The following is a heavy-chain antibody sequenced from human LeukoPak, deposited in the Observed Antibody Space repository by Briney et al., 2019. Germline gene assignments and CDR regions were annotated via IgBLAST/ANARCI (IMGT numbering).Heavy chain of an antibody. D-gene: IGHD6-19*01. CDR3: ARGRQWLGLDY. CDR1: GYTFTGYY. V-gene: IGHV1-18*04. J-gene: IGHJ4*02. Sequence: EASVKVSCKASGYTFTGYYMHWVRQAPGQGLEWMGWISAYNGNTNYAQKLQGRVTMTTDTSTSTAYMELRSLRSDDTAVYYCARGRQWLGLDYWGQGTLVTVSS. CDR2: ISAYNGNT.